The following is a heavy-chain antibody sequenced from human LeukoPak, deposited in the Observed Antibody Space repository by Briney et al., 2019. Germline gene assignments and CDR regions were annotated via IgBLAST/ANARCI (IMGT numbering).Heavy chain of an antibody. CDR1: GFTFSSYW. CDR2: IKQDGSEK. J-gene: IGHJ3*02. V-gene: IGHV3-7*01. D-gene: IGHD6-13*01. Sequence: GGSLRLSCAASGFTFSSYWMSWVRQAPGKGLEWVANIKQDGSEKYYVDSVKGRFTISRDNAKNSLYLQMNSLRAEDTAVYYCARIAAAGTGAFDIWGQGTMVTVSS. CDR3: ARIAAAGTGAFDI.